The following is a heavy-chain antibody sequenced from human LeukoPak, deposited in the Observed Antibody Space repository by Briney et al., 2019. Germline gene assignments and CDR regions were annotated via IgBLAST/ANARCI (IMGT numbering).Heavy chain of an antibody. CDR3: ARDLPADVDTPAFDI. V-gene: IGHV4-59*01. J-gene: IGHJ3*02. D-gene: IGHD5-18*01. CDR2: IYYSGST. CDR1: GGSISSYY. Sequence: SETLSLTCTVSGGSISSYYWSWIRQPPGKGLEWIGYIYYSGSTNYNPSLKSRVTISVDTSKNQFSLKLSSVTAADTAVYYCARDLPADVDTPAFDIWGQGTMVTASS.